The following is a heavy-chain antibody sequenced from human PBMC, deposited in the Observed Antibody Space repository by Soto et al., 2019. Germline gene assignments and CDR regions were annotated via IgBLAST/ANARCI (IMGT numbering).Heavy chain of an antibody. J-gene: IGHJ4*02. CDR1: GGSISNSDYY. CDR3: AMQARGTTWADLDY. Sequence: QLQLQESGPGLVKPSETLSLTCTVSGGSISNSDYYWGWIRQSPGKGLEWIGSIYYSGTNFYDPSLRSRLSMSVDTSKNQFSLRLNSVTAADTAVYYCAMQARGTTWADLDYWSQGTLVTVSS. V-gene: IGHV4-39*01. CDR2: IYYSGTN. D-gene: IGHD1-7*01.